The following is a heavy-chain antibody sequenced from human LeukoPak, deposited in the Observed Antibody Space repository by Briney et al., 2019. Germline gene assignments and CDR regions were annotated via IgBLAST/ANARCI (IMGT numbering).Heavy chain of an antibody. CDR1: GFTFRSYG. D-gene: IGHD3-10*01. V-gene: IGHV3-33*01. J-gene: IGHJ4*02. Sequence: GGSLRLSCAACGFTFRSYGMHWLRQAPGKGLEWVAVIWYDGSNKYYADSVKGRFTISSDNSKNTLYLQMNSLRAEDTAVYYCARGYDGSRVSDFDYWGQGTLVTVSS. CDR2: IWYDGSNK. CDR3: ARGYDGSRVSDFDY.